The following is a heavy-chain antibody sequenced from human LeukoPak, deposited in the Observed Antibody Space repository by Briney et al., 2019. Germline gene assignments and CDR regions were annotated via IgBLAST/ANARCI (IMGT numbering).Heavy chain of an antibody. CDR2: IYYSGST. CDR3: ARQFTRRAFDI. J-gene: IGHJ3*02. CDR1: GGSISSYY. V-gene: IGHV4-59*08. Sequence: PSETLSLTCTVSGGSISSYYWSWIRQPPGKGLEWIWYIYYSGSTNYNPSLKSRVTISVDTSKNQFSLKLSSVTAADTAVYYCARQFTRRAFDIWGQGTMVTVSS. D-gene: IGHD2-2*01.